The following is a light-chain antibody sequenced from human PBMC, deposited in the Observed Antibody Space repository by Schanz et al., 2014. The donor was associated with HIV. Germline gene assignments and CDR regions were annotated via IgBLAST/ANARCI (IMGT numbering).Light chain of an antibody. J-gene: IGLJ3*02. V-gene: IGLV2-8*01. CDR1: SSDVGGYNY. Sequence: QSALTQPPSASGSPGQSVTISCTGTSSDVGGYNYVSWYQQYPGKAPKLMIYDVTKRPSGVPDRFSGSKSGNTASLTISGLQADEEADYYCSSYAATSNVLFGGGTKLTVL. CDR2: DVT. CDR3: SSYAATSNVL.